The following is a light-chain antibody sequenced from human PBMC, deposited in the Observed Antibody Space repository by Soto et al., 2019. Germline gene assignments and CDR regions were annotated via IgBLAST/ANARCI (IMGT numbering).Light chain of an antibody. J-gene: IGKJ1*01. Sequence: DIQMTQSPSSVSASVGDRVTITCRASQGIGSWLAWYQQKPGKAPKLLIYGALSLQSGVPSRFIGSGSGTDFTLTISSLQPEDFGTYYCQQANSFPWTFGQGTKVEIK. CDR3: QQANSFPWT. V-gene: IGKV1-12*01. CDR2: GAL. CDR1: QGIGSW.